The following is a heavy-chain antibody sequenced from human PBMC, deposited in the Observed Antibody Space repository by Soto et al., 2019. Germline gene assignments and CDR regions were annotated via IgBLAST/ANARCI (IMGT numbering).Heavy chain of an antibody. CDR3: ARAQPYTTARNYYYLDV. CDR1: GGSFSGYY. D-gene: IGHD3-16*01. Sequence: SETLSLTCAVYGGSFSGYYWSWIRQPPGKGLEWIGEVNHSGSTNYNPSLKSRVTISVDTSKNQFSLKLSSVTAADTAVYYCARAQPYTTARNYYYLDVWGKGTTVTVSS. J-gene: IGHJ6*03. CDR2: VNHSGST. V-gene: IGHV4-34*01.